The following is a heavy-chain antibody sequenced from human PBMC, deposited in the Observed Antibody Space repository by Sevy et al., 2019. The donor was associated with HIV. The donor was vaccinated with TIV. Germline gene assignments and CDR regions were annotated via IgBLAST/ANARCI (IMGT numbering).Heavy chain of an antibody. CDR1: GYTFTSYI. D-gene: IGHD1-26*01. Sequence: ASVKVSCKASGYTFTSYIITWVRQAPGQGLEWMGRISAYNGDTNYAQKVQGRVTMTTDTSTSTAYMELTSLRSDDTAVYYCARAPSGSQGPGQYFQHWGQGTTVTVSS. CDR2: ISAYNGDT. CDR3: ARAPSGSQGPGQYFQH. J-gene: IGHJ1*01. V-gene: IGHV1-18*01.